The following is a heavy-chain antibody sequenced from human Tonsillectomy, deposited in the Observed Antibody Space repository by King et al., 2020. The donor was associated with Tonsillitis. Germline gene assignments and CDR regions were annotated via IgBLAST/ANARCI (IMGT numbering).Heavy chain of an antibody. D-gene: IGHD2-2*01. Sequence: QLVQSGGGLVQPGGSLRLSCAASGLTFSGYWMTWVRQAPGKGLEWVANINDAGSEKNYVDSVKGRFTISRDNAKNSLYLEMNSLRAEDTGVYYCARRSCTITACYGASWNSLDNWGQGTVVTVSS. V-gene: IGHV3-7*01. CDR1: GLTFSGYW. CDR3: ARRSCTITACYGASWNSLDN. CDR2: INDAGSEK. J-gene: IGHJ4*02.